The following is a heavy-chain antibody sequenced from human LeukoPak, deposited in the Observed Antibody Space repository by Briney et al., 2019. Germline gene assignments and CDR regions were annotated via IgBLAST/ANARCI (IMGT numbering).Heavy chain of an antibody. CDR1: GFTFSSYS. CDR3: AKEPYSGSQLLDY. J-gene: IGHJ4*02. Sequence: GGSPRLSCAASGFTFSSYSMNWVRQAPGKGLEWVSYISSSSSTIYYADSVKGRFTISRDNAKNSLYLQMNSLRAEDTAVYYCAKEPYSGSQLLDYWGQGTLVTVSS. V-gene: IGHV3-48*01. CDR2: ISSSSSTI. D-gene: IGHD1-26*01.